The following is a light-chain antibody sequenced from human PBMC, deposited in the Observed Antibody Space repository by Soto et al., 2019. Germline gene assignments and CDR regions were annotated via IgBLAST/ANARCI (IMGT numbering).Light chain of an antibody. CDR3: QQRGGSPPTWT. CDR2: DAY. J-gene: IGKJ1*01. V-gene: IGKV3-20*01. CDR1: PRSSSIS. Sequence: LAWTQSPVTLSLSPWLLSALTCGAVPRSSSISLAWYQQKPGQATGPHIYDAYTRATGIPDRFSGSGSGTDFALTISRLEPQDFAVYYCQQRGGSPPTWTFGQGTKVDIK.